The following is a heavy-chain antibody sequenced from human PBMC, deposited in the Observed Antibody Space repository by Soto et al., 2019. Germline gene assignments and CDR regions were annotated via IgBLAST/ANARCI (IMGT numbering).Heavy chain of an antibody. Sequence: PGGSLRLSCAASGFTLSNAWMSWVRQAPGKGLEWVGRIKSKTDGGTTDYAAPVKGRFTISRDDSKNTLYLQMNSLKTEDTAVYYCTTVHYDFWSGYSDYFDYWGQGTLVTVSS. J-gene: IGHJ4*02. CDR3: TTVHYDFWSGYSDYFDY. CDR1: GFTLSNAW. V-gene: IGHV3-15*01. D-gene: IGHD3-3*01. CDR2: IKSKTDGGTT.